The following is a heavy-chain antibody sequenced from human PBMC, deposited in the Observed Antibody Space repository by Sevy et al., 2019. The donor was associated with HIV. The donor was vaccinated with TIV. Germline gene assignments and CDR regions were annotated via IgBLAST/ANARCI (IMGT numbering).Heavy chain of an antibody. V-gene: IGHV3-30*02. CDR2: IQYDGSNK. CDR1: GFSFSSYG. Sequence: GGSLRLSCAASGFSFSSYGMHWVRQAPGKGLEWMSYIQYDGSNKDYANSVKGRFTISRDNSKNTLNLQMNSLRVEDTAVFYGVKEGGGGGGDHWGQGTLVTVSS. CDR3: VKEGGGGGGDH. D-gene: IGHD3-16*01. J-gene: IGHJ4*02.